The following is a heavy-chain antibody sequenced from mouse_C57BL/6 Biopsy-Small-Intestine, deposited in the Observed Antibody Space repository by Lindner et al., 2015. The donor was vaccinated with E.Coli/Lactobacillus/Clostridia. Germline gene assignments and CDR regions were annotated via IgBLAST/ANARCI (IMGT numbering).Heavy chain of an antibody. CDR2: INPTTGGI. J-gene: IGHJ2*01. CDR1: GYSFTGYH. V-gene: IGHV1-42*01. Sequence: VQLQESGPELVKPGTSVKISCKASGYSFTGYHMYWIKQSPEKSLEWIGEINPTTGGITYNQKFKAKATLTVDTSSSTAYMQLKSLTSEDSAVYYCARSHAEGDYWGQGTTLTVSS. CDR3: ARSHAEGDY.